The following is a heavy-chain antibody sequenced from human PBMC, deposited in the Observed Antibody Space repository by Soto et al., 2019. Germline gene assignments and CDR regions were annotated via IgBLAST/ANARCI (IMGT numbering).Heavy chain of an antibody. CDR3: ATRDGYNAVGDY. J-gene: IGHJ4*02. Sequence: PSETLSLPCTVSGGSISSYYWSWIRQPPGKGLEWIGYIYYSGSTNYNPPPKSRGTISVDRSKNQFSLRLSSVAAEDTAAYYCATRDGYNAVGDYCGQGTLVTVS. CDR2: IYYSGST. V-gene: IGHV4-59*12. CDR1: GGSISSYY. D-gene: IGHD5-12*01.